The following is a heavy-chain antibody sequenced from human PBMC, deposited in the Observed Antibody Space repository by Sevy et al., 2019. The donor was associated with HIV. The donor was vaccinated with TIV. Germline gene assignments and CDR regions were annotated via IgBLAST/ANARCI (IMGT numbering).Heavy chain of an antibody. Sequence: GGSLRLSCVASGFTFNNVWMSWVRQAPGKGLEWVGRIKSIANGETIDYAAPVKGRFTISRDDSKNTVYLQMNSLKTEDTGVYYCTTPNFRSVTGSSYYYFSLDVWGQGTTVTVSS. CDR1: GFTFNNVW. D-gene: IGHD3-10*01. V-gene: IGHV3-15*01. CDR3: TTPNFRSVTGSSYYYFSLDV. J-gene: IGHJ6*02. CDR2: IKSIANGETI.